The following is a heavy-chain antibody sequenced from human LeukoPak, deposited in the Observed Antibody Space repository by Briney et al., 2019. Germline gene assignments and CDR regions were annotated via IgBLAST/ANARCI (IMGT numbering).Heavy chain of an antibody. V-gene: IGHV1-18*01. CDR3: ARHGYGDYAVAFWFDP. Sequence: ASVKVSCKASGYTFTSYGISWVRQAPGQGLEWMGWISAYNGNTNYAQKLQGRVTMTTDTSTSTAYMELRSLRSDDTAVYYCARHGYGDYAVAFWFDPWGQGTLVTVSS. D-gene: IGHD4-17*01. J-gene: IGHJ5*02. CDR2: ISAYNGNT. CDR1: GYTFTSYG.